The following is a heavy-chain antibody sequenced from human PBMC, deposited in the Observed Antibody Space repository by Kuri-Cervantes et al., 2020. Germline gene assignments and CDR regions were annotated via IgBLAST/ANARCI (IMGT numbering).Heavy chain of an antibody. V-gene: IGHV3-30-3*01. CDR1: GFTFSSYA. J-gene: IGHJ4*02. CDR3: ARDPGYSSGRYFVQIDY. D-gene: IGHD6-19*01. Sequence: GESLKISCAASGFTFSSYAMHWVRQAPGKGLEWVAVISYDGSNKYYADSVKGRFTISRDNSKNTLYLQMNSLRAEDTAVYYCARDPGYSSGRYFVQIDYWGQGTLVTVSS. CDR2: ISYDGSNK.